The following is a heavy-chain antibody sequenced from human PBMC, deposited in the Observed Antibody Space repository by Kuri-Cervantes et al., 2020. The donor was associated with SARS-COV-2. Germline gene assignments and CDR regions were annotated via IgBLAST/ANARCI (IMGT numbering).Heavy chain of an antibody. CDR1: RCIVTGYY. CDR3: ARDEGCSSISCYLGWFDP. D-gene: IGHD2-2*01. V-gene: IGHV1-2*02. CDR2: INPNSGGT. J-gene: IGHJ5*02. Sequence: SAQETCQASRCIVTGYYMHWVRQAPGQGLEWMGWINPNSGGTNYAQKFQGRVTMARDTSISTAYMELSRLRSDDTAVYYCARDEGCSSISCYLGWFDPWGQGTLVTVYS.